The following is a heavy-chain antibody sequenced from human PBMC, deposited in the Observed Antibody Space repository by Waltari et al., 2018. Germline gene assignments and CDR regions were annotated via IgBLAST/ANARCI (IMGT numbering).Heavy chain of an antibody. CDR3: ARDKGCSGDSCSSFVYYYGMDV. Sequence: QVQVVDSGGGVVQPGRSLRLSCAASGFTFNTYGMHWVRQAPGKGLEWVAAMWVDGSKKNYADSVKGRFTVSRDNSRNIVYLQMDSLRAEDTAVYYCARDKGCSGDSCSSFVYYYGMDVWGQGTTVTVSS. V-gene: IGHV3-33*01. D-gene: IGHD2-15*01. CDR2: MWVDGSKK. CDR1: GFTFNTYG. J-gene: IGHJ6*02.